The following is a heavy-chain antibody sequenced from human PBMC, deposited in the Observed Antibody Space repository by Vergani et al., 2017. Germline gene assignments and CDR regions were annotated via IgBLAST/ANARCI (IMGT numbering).Heavy chain of an antibody. CDR2: IKQDGSEQ. CDR3: ARDDYRNYMYYFDY. V-gene: IGHV3-7*01. J-gene: IGHJ4*02. D-gene: IGHD4-11*01. Sequence: EVQLVESGGGLVKPGGSLRLSCAASGFSFSTYWMSWVRQGPGKGLEWVANIKQDGSEQYYVDSLRGRFTISRDNAKNSVYLQMNSLRAEDTAVYYCARDDYRNYMYYFDYWGQGALVSVSS. CDR1: GFSFSTYW.